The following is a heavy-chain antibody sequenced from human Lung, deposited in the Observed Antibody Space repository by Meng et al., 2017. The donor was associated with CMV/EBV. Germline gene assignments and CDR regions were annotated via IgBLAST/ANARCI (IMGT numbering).Heavy chain of an antibody. CDR1: GYSFTDYW. CDR2: IYPGDSDA. V-gene: IGHV5-51*01. Sequence: GESLKISCLTSGYSFTDYWIGWVRQMPGKGLDWMGVIYPGDSDARYSPSFQGQVTFSVNKSITTAYLQWSSLKASDIAIYYCARHDWDDWNYPYYVDYWGHRTLVTLSS. D-gene: IGHD1-7*01. J-gene: IGHJ4*03. CDR3: ARHDWDDWNYPYYVDY.